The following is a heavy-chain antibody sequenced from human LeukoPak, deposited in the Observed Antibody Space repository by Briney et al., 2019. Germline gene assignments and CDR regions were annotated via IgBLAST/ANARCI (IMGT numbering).Heavy chain of an antibody. CDR1: GFTFTDYY. Sequence: GGSLRLSCAASGFTFTDYYMSWIRQAPGKGLECVSYISSSGSTIYYADSVKGRFTIPRDNAKNSLYLQMNSLSAEDTAVYYCARDFSYDYVWGSYRPPSYFDYWGQGTLVTVSS. CDR3: ARDFSYDYVWGSYRPPSYFDY. J-gene: IGHJ4*02. D-gene: IGHD3-16*02. V-gene: IGHV3-11*01. CDR2: ISSSGSTI.